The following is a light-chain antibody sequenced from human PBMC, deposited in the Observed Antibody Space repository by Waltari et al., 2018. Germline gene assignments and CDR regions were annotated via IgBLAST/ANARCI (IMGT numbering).Light chain of an antibody. Sequence: SDELTQPPSVSVSPGHTATTTCSGDNMGDKFVYCNQQKTGQSPVLVTYRDRDRPSGIPERFSGSNSGNTATLTISGTQAMDEADYYCQAWDRSQVLFGGGTKVTVL. CDR3: QAWDRSQVL. V-gene: IGLV3-1*01. CDR2: RDR. CDR1: NMGDKF. J-gene: IGLJ2*01.